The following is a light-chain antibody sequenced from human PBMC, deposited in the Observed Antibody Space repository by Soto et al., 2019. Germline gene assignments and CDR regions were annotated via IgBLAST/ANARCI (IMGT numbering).Light chain of an antibody. Sequence: DIQMTQSPSSLSASVGDRVTITCRASESISRHLNWYQQKPGQAPKLLIYAASSLQNGVPSRFRGGGSGTDFTLTISNLQPEDFATYYCQQTHTTLSITFGQGTRLEIK. CDR3: QQTHTTLSIT. J-gene: IGKJ5*01. CDR1: ESISRH. V-gene: IGKV1-39*01. CDR2: AAS.